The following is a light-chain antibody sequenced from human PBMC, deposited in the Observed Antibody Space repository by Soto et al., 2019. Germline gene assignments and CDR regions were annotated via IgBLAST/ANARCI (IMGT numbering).Light chain of an antibody. CDR1: SSDIGAFNY. Sequence: QSALTQPASVSGSPGQSVTISCTGTSSDIGAFNYVSWYQHHPGKAPKLMIYGVANRPSGVSNRFSGSKSGNTASLTISGLQAEDEASYYCSSYAGSSNVFGTGTKLTVL. J-gene: IGLJ1*01. CDR3: SSYAGSSNV. V-gene: IGLV2-14*01. CDR2: GVA.